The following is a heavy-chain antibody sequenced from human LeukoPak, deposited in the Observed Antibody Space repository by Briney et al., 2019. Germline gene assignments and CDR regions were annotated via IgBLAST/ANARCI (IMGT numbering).Heavy chain of an antibody. D-gene: IGHD6-19*01. V-gene: IGHV3-23*01. Sequence: GGSLRLPCAGSGFTFNNYAMTWVRQAPGKGLEWVSVISGSGGSTSYADSVKGRFTVSRDNSKNSLYLQMNTLRAEDTAMYYCARDPGNHSGAWGQGTLVTVSS. CDR2: ISGSGGST. CDR1: GFTFNNYA. CDR3: ARDPGNHSGA. J-gene: IGHJ5*02.